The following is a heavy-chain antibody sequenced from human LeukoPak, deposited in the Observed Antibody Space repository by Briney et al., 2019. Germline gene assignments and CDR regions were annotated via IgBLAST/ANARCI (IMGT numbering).Heavy chain of an antibody. V-gene: IGHV1-18*01. CDR1: GYTFTSYG. CDR2: ISAYNGNT. CDR3: ARAEVLLWFGELLPYYFDN. Sequence: ASVKVSCKASGYTFTSYGISWVRQAPGQGLEWMGWISAYNGNTNYAQKLQGRVTMTTDTSTSTAYMGLRSLRSDDTAVYYCARAEVLLWFGELLPYYFDNWGQGTLITVSS. J-gene: IGHJ4*02. D-gene: IGHD3-10*01.